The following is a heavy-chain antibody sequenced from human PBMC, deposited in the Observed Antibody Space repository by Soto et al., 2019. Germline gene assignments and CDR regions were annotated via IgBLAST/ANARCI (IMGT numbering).Heavy chain of an antibody. CDR2: IDPSDSYT. V-gene: IGHV5-10-1*01. CDR3: ARLQAAAGDDDLTFDY. Sequence: PGESLKISCKGSGYSFTRYWISWVLPMPWKGLEWMGRIDPSDSYTNYSPSFQGHVTISADKSISTAYLQWSSLKAPDTAMYYCARLQAAAGDDDLTFDYWGQGTLVTVSS. D-gene: IGHD6-13*01. CDR1: GYSFTRYW. J-gene: IGHJ4*02.